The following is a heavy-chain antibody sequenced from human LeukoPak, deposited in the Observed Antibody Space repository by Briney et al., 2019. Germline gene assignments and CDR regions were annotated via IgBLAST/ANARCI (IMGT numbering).Heavy chain of an antibody. J-gene: IGHJ3*02. CDR1: GGSVSSSIYY. V-gene: IGHV4-39*01. CDR2: IYYSGYT. D-gene: IGHD2-21*01. Sequence: SETLSLTCTVSGGSVSSSIYYWGWIRQPPAKGLEWIGSIYYSGYTYYNPSLKGRVAISVDTSKNQFSLKLTSVTTADTAVYHCARLDWATRRVFDIWGQGTVVTVSS. CDR3: ARLDWATRRVFDI.